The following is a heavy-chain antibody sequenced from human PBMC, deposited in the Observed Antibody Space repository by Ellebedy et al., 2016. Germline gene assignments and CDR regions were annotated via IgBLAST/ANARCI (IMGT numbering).Heavy chain of an antibody. J-gene: IGHJ4*02. CDR2: IYPGDSDT. CDR1: GYSFTSYW. Sequence: GESLKISXKGSGYSFTSYWIGWVRQMPGKGLEWMGIIYPGDSDTRYSPSFQGQVTISADKSISTAYLQWSSLKASDTAMYYCARRGRVRLGELSLYYFDYWGQGTLVTVSS. D-gene: IGHD3-16*02. V-gene: IGHV5-51*01. CDR3: ARRGRVRLGELSLYYFDY.